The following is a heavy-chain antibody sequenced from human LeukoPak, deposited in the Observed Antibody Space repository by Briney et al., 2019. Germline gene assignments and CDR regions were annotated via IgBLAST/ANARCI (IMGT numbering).Heavy chain of an antibody. V-gene: IGHV3-23*01. CDR2: ISGSGGGT. CDR3: AEDRGTYYDSSDYYFFGYYFDY. D-gene: IGHD3-22*01. J-gene: IGHJ4*02. CDR1: GFTFSSSA. Sequence: PGGSLRLSCAASGFTFSSSAMTWVRQAPGKGLEWVSAISGSGGGTYYADSVKGRFTISRDNSKNTLYPQMNSLGAEDTAIYCCAEDRGTYYDSSDYYFFGYYFDYWGQGTLVSVSS.